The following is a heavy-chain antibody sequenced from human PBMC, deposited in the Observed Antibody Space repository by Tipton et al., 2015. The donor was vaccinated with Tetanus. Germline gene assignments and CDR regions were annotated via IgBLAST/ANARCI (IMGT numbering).Heavy chain of an antibody. D-gene: IGHD3-9*01. Sequence: QLVQSGAEVKKPGASVKVSCKASGYTFTSYGISWVRQAPGQGLEWMGWISAYNGNTNYAQKLQGRVTMTTDTSTSTAYMGLRSLRSADTAVYYCAGDRGVAYDICCGLFSDWGQGTLVTVSS. CDR1: GYTFTSYG. CDR3: AGDRGVAYDICCGLFSD. J-gene: IGHJ4*02. V-gene: IGHV1-18*04. CDR2: ISAYNGNT.